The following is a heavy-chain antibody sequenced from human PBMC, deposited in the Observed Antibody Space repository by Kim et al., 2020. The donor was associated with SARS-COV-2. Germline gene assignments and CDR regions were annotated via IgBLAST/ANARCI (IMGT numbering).Heavy chain of an antibody. D-gene: IGHD2-15*01. CDR2: IKSKTDGGTT. J-gene: IGHJ4*02. CDR3: TTDLGVYCSGGSCYSSGDY. CDR1: GFTFSNAW. V-gene: IGHV3-15*01. Sequence: GGSLRLSCAASGFTFSNAWMSWVRQAPGKGLEWVGRIKSKTDGGTTDYAAPVKGRFTISRDDSKNTLYLQMNSLKTEDTAVYYCTTDLGVYCSGGSCYSSGDYWGQGTLVTVSS.